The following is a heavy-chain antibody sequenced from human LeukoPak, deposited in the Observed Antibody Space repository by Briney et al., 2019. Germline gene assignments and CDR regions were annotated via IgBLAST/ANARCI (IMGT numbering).Heavy chain of an antibody. CDR1: GFSFSSYT. D-gene: IGHD3-22*01. Sequence: GGSLRLSCAASGFSFSSYTMNWVRQSPGRGLEWVSTISSVSSYIHYADSVKGRFTISRDNANNSLYLEMNSLRAEDTAVYYCARAFDSSGYNYWYFDLWGRGTLVTVSS. CDR2: ISSVSSYI. CDR3: ARAFDSSGYNYWYFDL. J-gene: IGHJ2*01. V-gene: IGHV3-21*01.